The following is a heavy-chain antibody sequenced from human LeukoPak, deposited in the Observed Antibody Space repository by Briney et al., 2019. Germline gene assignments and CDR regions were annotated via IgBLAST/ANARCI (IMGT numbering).Heavy chain of an antibody. V-gene: IGHV4-4*02. J-gene: IGHJ3*02. CDR3: ARETKGDFWSGSNAFDI. CDR1: GGSISSSNW. CDR2: IYHSGST. Sequence: SGTLSLTCAVSGGSISSSNWWSWVRQPPGKGLEWIGEIYHSGSTNYNLSLKSRVTISVDKSKNQFSLKLSSVTAADTAVYYCARETKGDFWSGSNAFDIWGQGTMVTVSS. D-gene: IGHD3-3*01.